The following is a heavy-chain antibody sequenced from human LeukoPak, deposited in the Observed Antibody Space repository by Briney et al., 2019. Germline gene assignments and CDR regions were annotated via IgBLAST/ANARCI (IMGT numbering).Heavy chain of an antibody. Sequence: SETLSLTCTVSGGSISSGDYYWSWIRQPPGKGLEWIGYIYYSGSTCYNPSLKSRVTISVDTSKNQFSLKLSSVTAADTAVYYCARVIAASRSIDPWGQGTLVTVSS. CDR2: IYYSGST. V-gene: IGHV4-30-4*01. CDR3: ARVIAASRSIDP. J-gene: IGHJ5*02. CDR1: GGSISSGDYY. D-gene: IGHD6-6*01.